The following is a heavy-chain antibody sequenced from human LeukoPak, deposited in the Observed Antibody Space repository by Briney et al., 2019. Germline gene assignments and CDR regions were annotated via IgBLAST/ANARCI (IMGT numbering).Heavy chain of an antibody. CDR1: GYIFTNSW. D-gene: IGHD1-26*01. V-gene: IGHV5-51*01. CDR2: IYPGDSDT. J-gene: IGHJ4*02. CDR3: ARLVGATRDY. Sequence: GDSLKISCKASGYIFTNSWIGWVRQMPGRGLEGMGVIYPGDSDTRVSPSFQGQVTISADKSISTAYLQWSSLEASDTAMYYCARLVGATRDYWGQGTLVTVSA.